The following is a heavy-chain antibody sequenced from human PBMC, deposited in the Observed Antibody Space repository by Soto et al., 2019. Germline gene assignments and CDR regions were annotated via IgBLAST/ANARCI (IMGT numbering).Heavy chain of an antibody. CDR3: AREPPPELWLVGYYYYGMDV. Sequence: QVQLVQSGAEVKKPGASVKVSCKASGYTFTSYGISWVRQAPGQGLEWMGWISAYNGNTNYAQKLQGRVTMTTDTSTSTAYMELRSLRSDDTAVYYCAREPPPELWLVGYYYYGMDVWGQGTTVTVSS. CDR1: GYTFTSYG. D-gene: IGHD6-19*01. J-gene: IGHJ6*02. CDR2: ISAYNGNT. V-gene: IGHV1-18*01.